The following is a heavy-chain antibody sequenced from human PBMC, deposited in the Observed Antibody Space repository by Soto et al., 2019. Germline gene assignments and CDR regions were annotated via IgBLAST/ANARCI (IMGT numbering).Heavy chain of an antibody. CDR1: GFTFSSYA. V-gene: IGHV3-30-3*01. Sequence: QVQLVESGGGVVQPGRSLRLSCAASGFTFSSYAMHWVRQAPGKGLEWVAVISYDGSNKYYADSVKGRLTISRDNSQNTLYLQMNSLRAEDTAVYYCARDIALQHYYYYGMDIWGQGNTVTVSS. CDR3: ARDIALQHYYYYGMDI. CDR2: ISYDGSNK. D-gene: IGHD6-13*01. J-gene: IGHJ6*02.